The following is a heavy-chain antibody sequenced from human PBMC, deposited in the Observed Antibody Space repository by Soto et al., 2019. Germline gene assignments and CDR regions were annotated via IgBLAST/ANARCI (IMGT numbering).Heavy chain of an antibody. Sequence: NPSETLSLTCTVSGGSVSSGSYYWSWIRQPPGKGLEWIGYIYYSGSTNYNPSLKSRVTISVDTSKNQFSLKLSSVTAADTAVYYCARGQLAVYYYYGMDVWGQGTTVTVSS. CDR2: IYYSGST. D-gene: IGHD6-13*01. J-gene: IGHJ6*02. CDR1: GGSVSSGSYY. CDR3: ARGQLAVYYYYGMDV. V-gene: IGHV4-61*01.